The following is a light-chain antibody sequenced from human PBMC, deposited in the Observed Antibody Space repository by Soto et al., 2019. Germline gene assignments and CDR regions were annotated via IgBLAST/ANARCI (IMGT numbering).Light chain of an antibody. Sequence: EIVMTQSPATLSVSPGDRATLSCRASQNVRTNLAWYHQKPGQAPRRLISDASTRATGIPARFSGSGSGTEFTLTITRLQSEDFAVYYCQQYNDWPLSFGGGTKVEIK. J-gene: IGKJ4*01. CDR1: QNVRTN. CDR2: DAS. CDR3: QQYNDWPLS. V-gene: IGKV3-15*01.